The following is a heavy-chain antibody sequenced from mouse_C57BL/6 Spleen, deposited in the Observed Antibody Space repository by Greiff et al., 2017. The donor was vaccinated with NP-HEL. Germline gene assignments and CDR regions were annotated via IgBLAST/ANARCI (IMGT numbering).Heavy chain of an antibody. Sequence: QVQLQQPGAELVRPGTSVKLSCKASGYTFTSYWMHWVKQRPGQGLEWIGVIDPSASYTNYNQKFKGKATLTVDTSSSTAYMQLSSLTSEDSAVYYCARSYDYVLPWFAYWGQGTLVTVSA. D-gene: IGHD2-4*01. CDR1: GYTFTSYW. CDR2: IDPSASYT. CDR3: ARSYDYVLPWFAY. J-gene: IGHJ3*01. V-gene: IGHV1-59*01.